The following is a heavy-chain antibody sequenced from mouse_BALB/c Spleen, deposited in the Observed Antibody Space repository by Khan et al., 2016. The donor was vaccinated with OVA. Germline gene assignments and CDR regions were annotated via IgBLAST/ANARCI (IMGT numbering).Heavy chain of an antibody. V-gene: IGHV5-6-5*01. CDR1: GFTFSNYT. CDR3: TESLVLYYFDY. J-gene: IGHJ2*01. D-gene: IGHD6-1*01. Sequence: EVELVESGGGLVKPGGSLKLSCAASGFTFSNYTMSWVRQTPEPRLEWVASISSGGFTYYPDSVKGRFTISRDNARNILYLQMSSLRSEDTAKYYCTESLVLYYFDYWGQGTTLTVSS. CDR2: ISSGGFT.